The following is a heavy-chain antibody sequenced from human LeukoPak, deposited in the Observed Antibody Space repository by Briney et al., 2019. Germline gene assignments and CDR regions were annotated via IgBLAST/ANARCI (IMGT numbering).Heavy chain of an antibody. CDR1: GYTFTSYY. CDR2: INPSGGST. CDR3: ASGSSSWYMAFDY. D-gene: IGHD6-13*01. J-gene: IGHJ4*02. V-gene: IGHV1-46*01. Sequence: ASVKVSCKASGYTFTSYYMHWVRQAPGQGLEWMGIINPSGGSTSYAQKFQGRVTMTRDMSTSTVYMELSSLRSEDTAAYYCASGSSSWYMAFDYWGQGTLVTVSS.